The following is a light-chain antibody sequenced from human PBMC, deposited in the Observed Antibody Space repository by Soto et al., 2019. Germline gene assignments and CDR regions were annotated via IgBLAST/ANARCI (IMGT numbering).Light chain of an antibody. CDR2: LGS. V-gene: IGKV2-28*01. CDR1: QSLLNSNGYNY. Sequence: DIVMTQSPLSLPVTPGEPASISCRSSQSLLNSNGYNYLDWYLQKPGQSPQLLIYLGSNRASGVHDRFSGSGSGTDFTLKISRVEAEDVGVYYCMQGTHWPPTFGQGTKVDIK. J-gene: IGKJ1*01. CDR3: MQGTHWPPT.